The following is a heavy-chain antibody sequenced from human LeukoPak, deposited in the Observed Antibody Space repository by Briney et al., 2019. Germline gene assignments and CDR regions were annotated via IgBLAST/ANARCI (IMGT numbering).Heavy chain of an antibody. CDR3: ARALTTVVPMDV. J-gene: IGHJ6*02. V-gene: IGHV1-69*13. CDR2: IIPIFGTA. D-gene: IGHD4-23*01. Sequence: GASVKVSCKASGGTFSIYAISWVRQAPGQGLEWMGGIIPIFGTANYAQKFQGRVTITADESTSTAYMELSSLRSEDTAVYYCARALTTVVPMDVWGQGTTVTVSS. CDR1: GGTFSIYA.